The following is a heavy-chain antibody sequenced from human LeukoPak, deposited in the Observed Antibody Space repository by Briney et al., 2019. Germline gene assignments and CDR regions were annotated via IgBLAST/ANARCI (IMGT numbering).Heavy chain of an antibody. J-gene: IGHJ4*02. CDR2: ISSSGNTI. CDR3: ASNREGIVQGY. Sequence: PGGSLRISCAASGFTFSDYYMSWIRQAPGKGLEWVSYISSSGNTIYYADSVKGRFTISRDDAKNSLYLQMNSLRAEDTAVYYCASNREGIVQGYWGQGTLVTVSS. CDR1: GFTFSDYY. D-gene: IGHD2/OR15-2a*01. V-gene: IGHV3-11*01.